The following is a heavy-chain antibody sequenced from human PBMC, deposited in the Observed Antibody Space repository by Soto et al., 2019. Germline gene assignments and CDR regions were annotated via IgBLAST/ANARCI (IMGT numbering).Heavy chain of an antibody. CDR1: GGSISSYY. J-gene: IGHJ4*02. CDR3: TRYTGTYYVY. Sequence: SETLSLTCTVSGGSISSYYWSWIRQPPGKGLEWIGFISYSGSTSYNPSLKSRVTISVDTSKNQFSLKLSSVTAADTAIYYCTRYTGTYYVYWGQGTLVTVSS. D-gene: IGHD1-26*01. V-gene: IGHV4-59*01. CDR2: ISYSGST.